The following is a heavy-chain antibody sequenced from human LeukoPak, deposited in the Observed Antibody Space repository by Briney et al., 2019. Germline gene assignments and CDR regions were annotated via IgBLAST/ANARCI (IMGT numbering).Heavy chain of an antibody. CDR1: GGSISSYY. CDR3: ARDWSFDGVDPAAFDI. CDR2: IYYSGST. V-gene: IGHV4-59*01. J-gene: IGHJ3*02. D-gene: IGHD3-3*01. Sequence: KPSETLSLTCTVSGGSISSYYWSWIRQPPGKGLEWIGYIYYSGSTNYNPSLKSRVTISVDTSKNQFSLKLSSVTAADTAVYYCARDWSFDGVDPAAFDIWGQGTMVTVSS.